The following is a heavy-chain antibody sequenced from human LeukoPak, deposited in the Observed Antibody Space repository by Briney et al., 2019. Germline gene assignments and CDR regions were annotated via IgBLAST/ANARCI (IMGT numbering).Heavy chain of an antibody. CDR2: IYYSGST. V-gene: IGHV4-31*03. Sequence: PSQTLSLACTVSGGSISSGGYYWSWIRQHPGKGLEWIGYIYYSGSTYYNPSLKSRVTISVDTSKNRFSLKLSSVTAADTAVYYCARGRDSSGYTFWGQGTLVTVSS. D-gene: IGHD3-22*01. J-gene: IGHJ4*02. CDR1: GGSISSGGYY. CDR3: ARGRDSSGYTF.